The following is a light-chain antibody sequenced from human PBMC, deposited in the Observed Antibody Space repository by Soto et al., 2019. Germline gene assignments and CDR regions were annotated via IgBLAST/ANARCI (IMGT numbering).Light chain of an antibody. CDR3: GTWDSSLSVYV. J-gene: IGLJ1*01. Sequence: QSVLTQPPSVYAAPGQKVTISCSGSSSNIGNNYVSWYQQLPGTAPKLLIYENNKRPSGIPDRFSGSKSGTSATLGITGLQTGDEADYYCGTWDSSLSVYVFGTGTKLTVL. V-gene: IGLV1-51*02. CDR2: ENN. CDR1: SSNIGNNY.